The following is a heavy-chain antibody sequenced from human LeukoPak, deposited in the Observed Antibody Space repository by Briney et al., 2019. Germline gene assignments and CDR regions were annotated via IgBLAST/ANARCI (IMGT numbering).Heavy chain of an antibody. D-gene: IGHD5-24*01. CDR1: GGSIRGYY. CDR2: IYYIGIT. CDR3: ARHRDGYNTQLFDY. Sequence: SETLSLTCTVSGGSIRGYYWSWIRQPPGKGLEWIGYIYYIGITKYKPSLQCRVTISVDTPKNQFSLKLSSVTAADTAVYYCARHRDGYNTQLFDYWGQGNLVTVSS. J-gene: IGHJ4*02. V-gene: IGHV4-59*01.